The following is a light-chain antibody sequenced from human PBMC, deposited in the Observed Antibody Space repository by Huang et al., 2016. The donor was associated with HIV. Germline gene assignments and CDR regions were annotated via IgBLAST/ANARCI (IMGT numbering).Light chain of an antibody. CDR3: QQYNNWPPMYT. CDR2: DAS. Sequence: EIVMTQSPATLSVSPGERATLSCRASQSVSSNLAWYQQQPGQAPRRLIYDASTRATGIPARFSGSGSGTEFTLTISSLHSEDFAVYYCQQYNNWPPMYTFGQGTKLEIK. CDR1: QSVSSN. J-gene: IGKJ2*01. V-gene: IGKV3-15*01.